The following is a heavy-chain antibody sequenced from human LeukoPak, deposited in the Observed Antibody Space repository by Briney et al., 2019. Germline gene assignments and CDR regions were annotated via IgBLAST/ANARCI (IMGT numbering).Heavy chain of an antibody. CDR3: ARAPGGATFPFDY. V-gene: IGHV1-18*01. D-gene: IGHD1-26*01. CDR1: GGTFISYA. J-gene: IGHJ4*02. CDR2: ISAYNGNT. Sequence: GAAVKVSCKAAGGTFISYAISWVRQAGGRGVEWMGWISAYNGNTNYAQKLQGRVTMTTDTSTSTAYMELRSLRSDDTAVYYCARAPGGATFPFDYWGQGTLVTVSS.